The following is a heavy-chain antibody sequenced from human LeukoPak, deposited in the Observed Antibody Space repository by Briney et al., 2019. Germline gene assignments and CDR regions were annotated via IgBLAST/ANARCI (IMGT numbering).Heavy chain of an antibody. CDR3: ARMVRGVIRRLNWFDP. J-gene: IGHJ5*02. Sequence: PSETLSLTCTVSGGSISSSSYYWGWIRQPPGKGLEWIGEINHSGSTNYNPSLKSRVTISVDTSKNQFSLKLSSVTAADTAVYYCARMVRGVIRRLNWFDPWGQGTLVTVSS. CDR2: INHSGST. V-gene: IGHV4-39*07. D-gene: IGHD3-10*01. CDR1: GGSISSSSYY.